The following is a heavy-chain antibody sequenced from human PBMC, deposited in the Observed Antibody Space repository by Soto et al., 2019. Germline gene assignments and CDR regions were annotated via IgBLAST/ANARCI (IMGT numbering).Heavy chain of an antibody. J-gene: IGHJ6*02. CDR1: GFTFSSYA. Sequence: QVQLVESGGGVVQPGRSLRLSCAASGFTFSSYAMHWVRQAPGKGLEWVAVISYDGSNKYYADSVKGRFTISRDNSKNTLYLQMNSLRAEDTAVYYCARDRSSWYPYYYGMDVWGQGTTVTVSS. D-gene: IGHD6-13*01. CDR3: ARDRSSWYPYYYGMDV. V-gene: IGHV3-30-3*01. CDR2: ISYDGSNK.